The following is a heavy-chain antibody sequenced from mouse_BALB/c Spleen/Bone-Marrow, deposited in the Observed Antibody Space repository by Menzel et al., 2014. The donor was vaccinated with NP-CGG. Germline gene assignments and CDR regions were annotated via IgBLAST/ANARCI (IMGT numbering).Heavy chain of an antibody. Sequence: EVKLVESGGGLVQPGGSLRLSCATSGFTFTDYYMSWVRQPPGKALEWLGFIRNKANGYTTEYSASVKGRFTISRDNSQSILDLQMNTLRAEDSATYYCARGDAMDYWGQGTSVTVSS. CDR2: IRNKANGYTT. D-gene: IGHD2-13*01. CDR1: GFTFTDYY. CDR3: ARGDAMDY. V-gene: IGHV7-3*02. J-gene: IGHJ4*01.